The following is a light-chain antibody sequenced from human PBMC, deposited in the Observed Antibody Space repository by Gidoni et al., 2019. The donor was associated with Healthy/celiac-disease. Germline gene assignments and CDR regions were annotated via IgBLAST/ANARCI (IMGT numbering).Light chain of an antibody. CDR1: QSVSSY. CDR2: DAS. J-gene: IGKJ4*01. V-gene: IGKV3-11*01. CDR3: PQRSNWPLT. Sequence: ESVLTQSPATLSLSPGERATLSCRASQSVSSYLAWYQQKPGQAPRLLIYDASNRATGIPARFSGSGSGTDFTLTISSLEPEDFAVYYCPQRSNWPLTFGGGTKVEIK.